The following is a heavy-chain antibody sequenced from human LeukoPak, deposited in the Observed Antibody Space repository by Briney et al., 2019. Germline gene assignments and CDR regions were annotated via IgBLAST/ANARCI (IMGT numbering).Heavy chain of an antibody. D-gene: IGHD4-23*01. Sequence: SQTLSLTCTVSGGSISSGGYYWSWIRQHPGKGLEWIGYIYYSGSTYYNPSLKSRVTISVDTSKNQFSLKLSSVTAADTAVYYCARDPGGNSPREYFQHWGQGTLVTVSS. V-gene: IGHV4-31*03. CDR3: ARDPGGNSPREYFQH. J-gene: IGHJ1*01. CDR1: GGSISSGGYY. CDR2: IYYSGST.